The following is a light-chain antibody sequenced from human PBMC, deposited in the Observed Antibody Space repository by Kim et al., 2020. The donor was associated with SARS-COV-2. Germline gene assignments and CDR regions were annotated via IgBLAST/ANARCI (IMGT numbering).Light chain of an antibody. CDR2: EVT. J-gene: IGLJ3*02. Sequence: GQSVSIACSGTSGDIGGFSYVAWYQQHPGKAPKLIIYEVTKRPLGVPARFSASKSGNTATLIVSDLQPDDEADYYCNSYAGNNNFVFGGGTKLTVL. V-gene: IGLV2-8*01. CDR1: SGDIGGFSY. CDR3: NSYAGNNNFV.